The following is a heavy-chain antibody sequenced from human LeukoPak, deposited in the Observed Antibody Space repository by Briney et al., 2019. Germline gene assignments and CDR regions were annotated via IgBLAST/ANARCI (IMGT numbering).Heavy chain of an antibody. Sequence: GRSLRLSWAASGFTLTSNYMSWVRQAAGEGLEWVSLIYSDGSTYYADSVRGRFTVSRDNSKNTLNLQMNSLRAEDTAFYYCARGCSSASCYGLDFWGQGTPVTVSS. V-gene: IGHV3-66*01. CDR3: ARGCSSASCYGLDF. D-gene: IGHD2-2*01. CDR2: IYSDGST. CDR1: GFTLTSNY. J-gene: IGHJ6*02.